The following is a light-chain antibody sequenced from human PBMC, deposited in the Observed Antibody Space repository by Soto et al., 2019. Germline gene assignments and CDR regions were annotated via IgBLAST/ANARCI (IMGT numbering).Light chain of an antibody. V-gene: IGLV2-11*02. CDR2: GVS. CDR1: SSDVGRYDY. Sequence: QSVLTQPRSVSGSHGQSVTISCTGTSSDVGRYDYVSWYQRQPGKAPKLSIYGVSARHSGVTDRFTVSKCGNTAALTISGLQAADEADYASCSWAGSYTDVFSTGTTVTVL. CDR3: CSWAGSYTDV. J-gene: IGLJ1*01.